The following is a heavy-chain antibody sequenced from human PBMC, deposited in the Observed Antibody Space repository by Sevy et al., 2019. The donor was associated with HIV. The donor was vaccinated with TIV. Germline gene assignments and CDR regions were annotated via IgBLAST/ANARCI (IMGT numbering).Heavy chain of an antibody. D-gene: IGHD2-8*01. CDR2: LSFGCGEI. V-gene: IGHV3-23*01. Sequence: GGSLRLSCAASGFTFSKYSMSWVRQPPGKGLEWVSTLSFGCGEINYADSVKGRFTISRDNSKSSVYLQMNNLRSEDTAVDYWGRDGCTKPHDYWGQGTLVTVSS. CDR3: GRDGCTKPHDY. J-gene: IGHJ4*02. CDR1: GFTFSKYS.